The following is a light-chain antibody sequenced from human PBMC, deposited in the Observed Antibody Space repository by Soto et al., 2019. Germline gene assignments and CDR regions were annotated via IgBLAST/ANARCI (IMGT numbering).Light chain of an antibody. J-gene: IGKJ1*01. Sequence: EIALTQSPATLSLSPGERATLSCRASQSVSSYLAWYQQKPGQSPRLLIYDASNRATGIPARFSGSGSGTDFTRTISSLEPEDFAVYYCQQRSNWPWTFGQGTKVDNK. CDR3: QQRSNWPWT. CDR1: QSVSSY. CDR2: DAS. V-gene: IGKV3-11*01.